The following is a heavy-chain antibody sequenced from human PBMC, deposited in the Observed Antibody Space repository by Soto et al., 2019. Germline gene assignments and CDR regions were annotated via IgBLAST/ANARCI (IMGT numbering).Heavy chain of an antibody. CDR1: GFSLSTSGVG. J-gene: IGHJ4*02. CDR2: IYWDDDK. Sequence: KESGPTLVKPTQTLTLTCTFSGFSLSTSGVGVGWIRQPPGKALEWLALIYWDDDKRSSPSLKSRLTITKDTSKNQVVLTMTKMEPVDTSTYYCAYFYCVTTFGYWGQGTLVTVSS. D-gene: IGHD4-4*01. V-gene: IGHV2-5*02. CDR3: AYFYCVTTFGY.